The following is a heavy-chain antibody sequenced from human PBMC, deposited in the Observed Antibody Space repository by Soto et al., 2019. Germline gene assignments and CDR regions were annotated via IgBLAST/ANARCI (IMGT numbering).Heavy chain of an antibody. CDR1: GFTFSSYA. CDR2: ISGSGVST. V-gene: IGHV3-23*01. CDR3: AKADLRDFDWLLDGYFDY. J-gene: IGHJ4*02. Sequence: EVQLLESGGGLVQPGGSLRLSCAASGFTFSSYAMSWVRQAPGKGLEWVSAISGSGVSTYYADSVKGRFTISRDNSKNTLYLQMHSLRAEDTAVYYCAKADLRDFDWLLDGYFDYWGQGTLVTVSS. D-gene: IGHD3-9*01.